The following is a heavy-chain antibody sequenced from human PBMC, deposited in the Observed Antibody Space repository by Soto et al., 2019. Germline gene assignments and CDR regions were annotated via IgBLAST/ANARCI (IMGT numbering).Heavy chain of an antibody. CDR2: IIPIFGTA. D-gene: IGHD6-13*01. Sequence: QVQLVQSGAEVKKPGSSVKVSCKASGGTFSSYAISWVRQAPGQGLEWMGGIIPIFGTANYAQKFQGRVTITAEESTGTADMELRRRGSEGTAVYYCGRVVGAAGRRWFEPWGQGAV. J-gene: IGHJ5*02. V-gene: IGHV1-69*12. CDR3: GRVVGAAGRRWFEP. CDR1: GGTFSSYA.